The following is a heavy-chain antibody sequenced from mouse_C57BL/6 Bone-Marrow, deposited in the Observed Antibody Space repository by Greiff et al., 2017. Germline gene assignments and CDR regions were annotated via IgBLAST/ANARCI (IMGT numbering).Heavy chain of an antibody. D-gene: IGHD2-3*01. CDR3: ARNYDGYYFDY. V-gene: IGHV1-52*01. CDR2: IDPSDSET. Sequence: QVQLQQPGAELVRPGSSVKLSCKASGYTFTSYWMHWVKQRPIQGLEWIGNIDPSDSETHYNQKFKDKATLTVDKSSSTAYMQLSSLTSEDSAVYYCARNYDGYYFDYWGQGTTLTVSS. J-gene: IGHJ2*01. CDR1: GYTFTSYW.